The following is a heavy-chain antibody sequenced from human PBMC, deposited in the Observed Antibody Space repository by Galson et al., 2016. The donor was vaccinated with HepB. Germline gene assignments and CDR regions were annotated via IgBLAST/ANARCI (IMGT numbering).Heavy chain of an antibody. CDR1: GMTFRSEG. CDR3: ARDRGGAMDV. CDR2: ISYNERVE. Sequence: SLRLSCAASGMTFRSEGMHWVRQAPGKGLEWLAVISYNERVENYADSVKGRFTISRDNSKSTVFLQMTSLRLEDTAMYYCARDRGGAMDVWGKGTAVTVSS. V-gene: IGHV3-30*03. D-gene: IGHD3-16*01. J-gene: IGHJ6*04.